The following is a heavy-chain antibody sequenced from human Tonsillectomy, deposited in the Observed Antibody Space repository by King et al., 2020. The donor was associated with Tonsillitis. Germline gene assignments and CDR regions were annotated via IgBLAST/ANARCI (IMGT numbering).Heavy chain of an antibody. CDR1: GFTFSSYG. J-gene: IGHJ1*01. V-gene: IGHV3-30*18. CDR3: AKARIPRTITKCVQH. Sequence: VQLVESGGGVVQPGRSLRLSCAASGFTFSSYGMHWVRQAPGKGLEWVAVISYDGSNKYYADSVKGRFTISRDNSKNTLYLQMNSLRAEDTAGYYCAKARIPRTITKCVQHWGQGTLVTVSS. D-gene: IGHD3-9*01. CDR2: ISYDGSNK.